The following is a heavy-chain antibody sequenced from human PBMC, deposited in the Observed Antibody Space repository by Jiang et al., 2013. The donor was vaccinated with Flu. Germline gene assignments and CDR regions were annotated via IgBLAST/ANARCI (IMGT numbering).Heavy chain of an antibody. CDR3: GGGYCSGGSCYSYNGMDV. J-gene: IGHJ6*02. D-gene: IGHD2-15*01. CDR1: GGSVSSGSYY. V-gene: IGHV4-61*01. CDR2: IYYSGST. Sequence: SLTCTVSGGSVSSGSYYWSWIRQPPGKGLEWIGYIYYSGSTRYNPSLRSRVTISVDTSKNQFSLKLSSVTAADTAVYYCGGGYCSGGSCYSYNGMDVWGQGTTVTVSS.